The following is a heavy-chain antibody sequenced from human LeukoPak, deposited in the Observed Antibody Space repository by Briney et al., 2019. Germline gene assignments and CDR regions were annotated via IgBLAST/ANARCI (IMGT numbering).Heavy chain of an antibody. CDR3: ARESKYSGYVDY. J-gene: IGHJ4*02. D-gene: IGHD5-12*01. V-gene: IGHV3-11*05. CDR1: GFTVSDSY. CDR2: MTISRSYT. Sequence: PGGSLRLSCAASGFTVSDSYMSWIRQAPGRGPEWVSYMTISRSYTNYADSVKGRFTSSSDNATNSLYLQLNSLRAEDTAVYYCARESKYSGYVDYWGQGALVTVSS.